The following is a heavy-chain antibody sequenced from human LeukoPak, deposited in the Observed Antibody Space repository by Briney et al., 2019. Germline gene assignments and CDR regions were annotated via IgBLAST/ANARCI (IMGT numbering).Heavy chain of an antibody. CDR1: GFTFSSYA. Sequence: GGSLRLSCAASGFTFSSYAMHWVRQAPGKGLEWVAVISYDGSNKYYADSVKGRFTISRDNSKNTLYLQMNSLRAEDTAVYYCARDLVDTAMVSAGLFDYWGQGTLVTVSS. CDR3: ARDLVDTAMVSAGLFDY. CDR2: ISYDGSNK. J-gene: IGHJ4*02. D-gene: IGHD5-18*01. V-gene: IGHV3-30-3*01.